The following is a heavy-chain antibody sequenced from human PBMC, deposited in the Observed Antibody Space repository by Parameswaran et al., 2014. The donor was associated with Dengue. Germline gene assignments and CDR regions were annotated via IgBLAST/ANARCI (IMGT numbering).Heavy chain of an antibody. D-gene: IGHD6-19*01. CDR2: INPSGDST. Sequence: WVRQAPGQGLEWMGVINPSGDSTSLAQKFQGRVTMTRDTSTSTVYMELSSLRSADTAVYYCACGGLEVAGLYHYYAMDVWGQGTTVTVSS. V-gene: IGHV1-46*03. CDR3: ACGGLEVAGLYHYYAMDV. J-gene: IGHJ6*02.